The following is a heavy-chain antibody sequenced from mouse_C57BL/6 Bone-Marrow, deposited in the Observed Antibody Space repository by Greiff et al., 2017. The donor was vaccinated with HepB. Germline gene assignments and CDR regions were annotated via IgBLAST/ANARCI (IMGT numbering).Heavy chain of an antibody. J-gene: IGHJ3*01. Sequence: QVQLQQPGAELVMPGASVKLSCKASGYTFTSYWMHWVKQRPGQGLEWIGELDPSDSYTNYTQKFKGKSTLTVDKSSSTAYMQLSSLTSEDSAVYYCARDGYDYDDGGFAYWGQGTLVTVSA. CDR1: GYTFTSYW. V-gene: IGHV1-69*01. D-gene: IGHD2-4*01. CDR3: ARDGYDYDDGGFAY. CDR2: LDPSDSYT.